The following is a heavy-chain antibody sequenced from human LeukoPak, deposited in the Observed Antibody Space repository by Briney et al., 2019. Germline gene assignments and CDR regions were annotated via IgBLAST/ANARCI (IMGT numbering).Heavy chain of an antibody. J-gene: IGHJ5*02. CDR2: IYYSGST. CDR1: GGSITSYY. CDR3: ARVGSGSYYAWFDP. V-gene: IGHV4-59*01. D-gene: IGHD1-26*01. Sequence: PSETLSLTCSVSGGSITSYYWSWIRQPPGKGLEWIGYIYYSGSTNYNPSLKSRLTMSVDTSKNQFSLKLSSVTAADTAVYYCARVGSGSYYAWFDPXXXGXLXTVSS.